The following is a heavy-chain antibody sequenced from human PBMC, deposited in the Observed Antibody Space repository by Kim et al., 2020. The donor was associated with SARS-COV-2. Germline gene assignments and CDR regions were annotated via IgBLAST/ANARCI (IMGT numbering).Heavy chain of an antibody. Sequence: ASVKVSCKASGYTFTSYYMHWVRQAPGQGLEWMGIINPSGGSTSYAQKFQGRVTMTRDTSTSTVYMELSSLRSEDTAVYYCARDQKAGVLWFGELSGIDAFDIWGQGTRVTVSS. CDR3: ARDQKAGVLWFGELSGIDAFDI. J-gene: IGHJ3*02. V-gene: IGHV1-46*01. D-gene: IGHD3-10*01. CDR1: GYTFTSYY. CDR2: INPSGGST.